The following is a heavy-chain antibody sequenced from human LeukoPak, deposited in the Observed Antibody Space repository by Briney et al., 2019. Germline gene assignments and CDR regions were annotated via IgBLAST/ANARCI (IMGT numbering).Heavy chain of an antibody. CDR3: ARDINDYYYGMDV. V-gene: IGHV3-66*01. CDR1: GFTIYSNY. Sequence: GGSLRPSCTASGFTIYSNYISWVRRAPGKGLEWVSIIHNDDRTYYADSVKGRFTISRDNAKNSLYLQMNSLRAEDTAVYYCARDINDYYYGMDVWGQGTTVTVSS. D-gene: IGHD1-1*01. J-gene: IGHJ6*02. CDR2: IHNDDRT.